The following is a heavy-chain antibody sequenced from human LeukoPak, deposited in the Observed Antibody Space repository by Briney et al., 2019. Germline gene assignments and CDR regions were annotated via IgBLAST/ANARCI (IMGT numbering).Heavy chain of an antibody. V-gene: IGHV1-2*06. CDR1: GYTFTGYY. CDR3: ARDYCGGDCFPDY. Sequence: ASVKVSCKASGYTFTGYYVHWVRQAPGQGLEWMGRINPNSGDTNYAQKFQGRVTMTRDTSISTAYMELSRLRSDDTAVYYCARDYCGGDCFPDYWGQGTLVSVSS. D-gene: IGHD2-21*02. J-gene: IGHJ4*02. CDR2: INPNSGDT.